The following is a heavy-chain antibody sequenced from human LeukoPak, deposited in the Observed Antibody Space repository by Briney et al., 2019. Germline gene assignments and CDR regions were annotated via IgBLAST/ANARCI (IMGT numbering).Heavy chain of an antibody. CDR2: ISSSSSYI. CDR3: ARATIIGVVLLDY. D-gene: IGHD3-3*01. Sequence: GGSLRLSCAASGFTFSSYSMNWVRQAPGKGLEWVSSISSSSSYIYYADSVKGRFTISRDNAKNSLYLQMNSLRAEDTAVYYCARATIIGVVLLDYWGQGTLVTVSS. CDR1: GFTFSSYS. V-gene: IGHV3-21*01. J-gene: IGHJ4*02.